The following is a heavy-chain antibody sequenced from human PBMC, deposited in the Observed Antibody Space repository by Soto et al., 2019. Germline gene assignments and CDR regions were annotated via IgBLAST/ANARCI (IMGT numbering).Heavy chain of an antibody. J-gene: IGHJ5*02. D-gene: IGHD3-22*01. CDR1: GFTFSSYG. V-gene: IGHV3-33*01. Sequence: PGGSLRLSCAASGFTFSSYGMHWVRQAPGKGLEWVAVIWYDGSNKYYADSVKGRFTISRDNSKNTLYLQMNSLRAEDTAVYYCEVVYYYDSGGYFSGIWFARWGQEAVVTVSS. CDR3: EVVYYYDSGGYFSGIWFAR. CDR2: IWYDGSNK.